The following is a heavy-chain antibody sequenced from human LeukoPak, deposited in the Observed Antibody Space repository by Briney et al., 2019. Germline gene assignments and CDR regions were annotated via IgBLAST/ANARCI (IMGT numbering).Heavy chain of an antibody. V-gene: IGHV3-30*18. J-gene: IGHJ6*04. CDR1: GFTFSSYG. D-gene: IGHD6-25*01. Sequence: GGSLRLSCAASGFTFSSYGMHWVRQAPGKGLEWVAVISYDGSNKYYADSVKGRFTISRDNSKNTLHLQMNSLRAEDTAVYYCAKDQRQRYYYYGMDVWGKGTTVTVSS. CDR2: ISYDGSNK. CDR3: AKDQRQRYYYYGMDV.